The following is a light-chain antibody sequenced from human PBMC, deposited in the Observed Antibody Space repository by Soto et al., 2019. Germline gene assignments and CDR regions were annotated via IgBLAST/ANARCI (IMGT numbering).Light chain of an antibody. V-gene: IGKV3-15*01. J-gene: IGKJ5*01. CDR3: HQYGSSGT. CDR2: GAS. Sequence: IRITHSASALSLSTGASATLSCRASQSVSTNLAWYQQKPGQVPRVLIFGASSRATGVPARFSGSGSGTEFTLTINSLQSDDFAVYYCHQYGSSGTFGQGTRLEI. CDR1: QSVSTN.